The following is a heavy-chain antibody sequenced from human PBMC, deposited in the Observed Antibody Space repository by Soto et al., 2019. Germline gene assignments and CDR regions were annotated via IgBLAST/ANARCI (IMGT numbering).Heavy chain of an antibody. CDR2: IIPMFGTA. V-gene: IGHV1-69*01. Sequence: QVQLVQSGAEVRKPGSSVKVSCKASGGTFSRHAISWVRQAPGQGLEWMGGIIPMFGTANHAQKFQGRVTIIADESTSTAYMELSSLRSEDTAICYCARGWGYDSSDYYYAYWGQGTVVIVSS. CDR1: GGTFSRHA. D-gene: IGHD3-22*01. J-gene: IGHJ4*02. CDR3: ARGWGYDSSDYYYAY.